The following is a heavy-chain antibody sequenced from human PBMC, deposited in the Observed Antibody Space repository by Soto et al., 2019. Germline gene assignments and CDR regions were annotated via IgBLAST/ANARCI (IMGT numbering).Heavy chain of an antibody. CDR3: ARVLGYCRSGTCYREWFEP. V-gene: IGHV1-18*01. CDR1: GYTFTTHG. Sequence: QVQLVQSGAEVKKPGASVKVSCKASGYTFTTHGISWVRQVPGQGLEWMGWVRGDNGHTNYAQSLQGRVTMTTDTSTNTAYMGMRSLRSDDTAVYYCARVLGYCRSGTCYREWFEPWGQGTLVTVSS. J-gene: IGHJ5*02. CDR2: VRGDNGHT. D-gene: IGHD2-15*01.